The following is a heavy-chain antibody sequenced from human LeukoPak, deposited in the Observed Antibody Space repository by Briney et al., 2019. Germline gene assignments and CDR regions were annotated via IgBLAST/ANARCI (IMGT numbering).Heavy chain of an antibody. V-gene: IGHV4-34*01. CDR1: GESFTGESFTDYY. D-gene: IGHD3-10*01. CDR3: ARRTGSGFLTGPNDY. J-gene: IGHJ4*02. Sequence: SETLSLTCAVYGESFTGESFTDYYWSWIRQTPGKGLEWIGEINHSGSTNYNPSLKSRVTISVDTSKNQFSLKLSSVTAADTAVYYCARRTGSGFLTGPNDYWGQGTLVTVSS. CDR2: INHSGST.